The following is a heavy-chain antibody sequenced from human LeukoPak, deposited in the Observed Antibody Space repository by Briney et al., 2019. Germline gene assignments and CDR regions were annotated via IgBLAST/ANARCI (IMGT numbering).Heavy chain of an antibody. CDR2: INHSGST. V-gene: IGHV4-34*01. CDR3: ARHRSGGTCWYYYYGMDV. D-gene: IGHD2-15*01. J-gene: IGHJ6*02. Sequence: SETLSLTCAVYGGSFSGYYWSWIRQPPGKGLEWIGEINHSGSTNYNPSLKSRVTISVDTSKNQFSLKLSSVTAADTAVYYCARHRSGGTCWYYYYGMDVWGQGNTVTVSS. CDR1: GGSFSGYY.